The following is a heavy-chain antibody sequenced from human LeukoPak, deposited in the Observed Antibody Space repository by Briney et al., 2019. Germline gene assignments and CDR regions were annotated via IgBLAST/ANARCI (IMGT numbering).Heavy chain of an antibody. J-gene: IGHJ6*02. V-gene: IGHV4-34*01. CDR3: ARLRNDFWSGFTYDFGVDV. CDR2: INHSGST. Sequence: PSETLSLTCGVYGGSFSGYYWSWVRQPPGKGLEWIGDINHSGSTTYNPSLKSRVTISLDTSMTQFSLKLTSVTAADTAVYYCARLRNDFWSGFTYDFGVDVWGHGTTVTVSS. D-gene: IGHD3-3*01. CDR1: GGSFSGYY.